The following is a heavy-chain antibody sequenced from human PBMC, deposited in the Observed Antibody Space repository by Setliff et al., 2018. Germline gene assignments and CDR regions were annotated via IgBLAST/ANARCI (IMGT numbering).Heavy chain of an antibody. CDR1: GFTFSSYA. CDR2: ISGSSGNT. CDR3: ARDATYYYETSGHYSDYFDY. J-gene: IGHJ4*02. D-gene: IGHD3-22*01. V-gene: IGHV3-23*01. Sequence: PGGSLRLSCVASGFTFSSYAMSWVRQAPGKGLEWVSAISGSSGNTFYADSVKGRFTISRDNSKNTIYLQMNSLRADDTAVYYCARDATYYYETSGHYSDYFDYWAQGTLVTVSS.